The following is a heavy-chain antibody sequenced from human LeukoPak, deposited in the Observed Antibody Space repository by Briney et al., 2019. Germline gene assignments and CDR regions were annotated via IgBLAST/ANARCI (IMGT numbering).Heavy chain of an antibody. CDR3: ALSLNNAAYFDY. J-gene: IGHJ4*02. CDR2: IDWDDDE. D-gene: IGHD1/OR15-1a*01. V-gene: IGHV2-70*04. Sequence: SGPALVKPTETLTLTCTFAGLLLTTHAMRVSWIRQPPGKALEWLARIDWDDDEFYNRPLKTRLTISKDTSKNLVVLTMTNMDPVDTATYYCALSLNNAAYFDYWGQGTLVTVSS. CDR1: GLLLTTHAMR.